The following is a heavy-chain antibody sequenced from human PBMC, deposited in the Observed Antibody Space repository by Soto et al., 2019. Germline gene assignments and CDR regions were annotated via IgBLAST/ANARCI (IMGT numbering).Heavy chain of an antibody. J-gene: IGHJ3*02. V-gene: IGHV6-1*01. CDR3: ARGSAFDI. Sequence: LSLTCAISGDIVSSNTGAWNWIRQSPSRGLEWLGRTYYRSKWYNDYAPSVKGRITINPDTSSNRFSLQLNSVTPEDTVVYYCARGSAFDIWGQGTMVTVSS. CDR1: GDIVSSNTGA. CDR2: TYYRSKWYN.